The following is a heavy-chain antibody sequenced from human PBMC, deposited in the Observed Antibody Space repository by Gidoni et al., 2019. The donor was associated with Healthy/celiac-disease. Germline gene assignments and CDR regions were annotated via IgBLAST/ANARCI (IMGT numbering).Heavy chain of an antibody. Sequence: QVQLVESGGGVVQPGRSLRLSCAASGFTFSSYGMHWVRQAPGKGLEWVAVISYDGSNKYYADSVKGRFTISRDNSKNTLYLQMNSLRAEDTAVYYCAKDRSITGTTPWFDPWGQGTLVTVSS. CDR2: ISYDGSNK. CDR1: GFTFSSYG. J-gene: IGHJ5*02. V-gene: IGHV3-30*18. CDR3: AKDRSITGTTPWFDP. D-gene: IGHD1-7*01.